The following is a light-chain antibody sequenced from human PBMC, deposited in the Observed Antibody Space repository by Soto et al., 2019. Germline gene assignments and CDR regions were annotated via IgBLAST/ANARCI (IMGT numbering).Light chain of an antibody. V-gene: IGKV1-39*01. J-gene: IGKJ1*01. CDR1: QDIAIY. CDR3: QQSYISPRT. CDR2: DVS. Sequence: IQLTQSPSSLSASVGDRVTITCRASQDIAIYLAWYQQKPGEAPKLLIYDVSTLQTGVPSRFSGSGSGTDFTLTISSLQPEDFATYYCQQSYISPRTFGQGTKVDIK.